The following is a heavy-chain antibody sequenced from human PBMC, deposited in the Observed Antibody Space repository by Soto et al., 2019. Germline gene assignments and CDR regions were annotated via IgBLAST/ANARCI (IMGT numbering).Heavy chain of an antibody. CDR1: GYTFSGYY. V-gene: IGHV1-2*02. J-gene: IGHJ6*02. D-gene: IGHD5-12*01. Sequence: GASVKVSCKASGYTFSGYYMYWVRQAPGQGLEWMGWINPNTGGTNYGQKFQGRVTMTRDTSISTAYMELSRLRSDDTAVYYCARDGEWLQRYYYYYNGMDVWGQGTMVTVSS. CDR3: ARDGEWLQRYYYYYNGMDV. CDR2: INPNTGGT.